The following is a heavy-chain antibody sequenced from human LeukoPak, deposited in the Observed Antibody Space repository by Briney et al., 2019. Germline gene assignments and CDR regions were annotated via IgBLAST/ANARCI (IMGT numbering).Heavy chain of an antibody. D-gene: IGHD3-22*01. CDR2: VSAYNGNT. Sequence: AASVKVSCKASGYTFTSYGISWVRQAPGQGLEWMGWVSAYNGNTNYGQKFQGRVTMTTDTSTSTAYMELRSLRSDDTAVYYCARVDLSWSDSSGYYRDWFDPWGQGTLVTVSS. V-gene: IGHV1-18*01. J-gene: IGHJ5*02. CDR1: GYTFTSYG. CDR3: ARVDLSWSDSSGYYRDWFDP.